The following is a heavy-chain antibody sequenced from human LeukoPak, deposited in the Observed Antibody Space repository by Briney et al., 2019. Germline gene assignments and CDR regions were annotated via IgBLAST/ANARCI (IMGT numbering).Heavy chain of an antibody. V-gene: IGHV3-30-3*01. Sequence: GGSLRLSCAASGITFSRSWMSWVRQAPGKGLEWVAVISYDGSNKYYADSVKGRFTISRDNSKNTLYLQMNSLRAEDTAVYYCARDAAKRGYCSSTSCRFFDYWGQGTLVTVSS. D-gene: IGHD2-2*01. J-gene: IGHJ4*02. CDR3: ARDAAKRGYCSSTSCRFFDY. CDR1: GITFSRSW. CDR2: ISYDGSNK.